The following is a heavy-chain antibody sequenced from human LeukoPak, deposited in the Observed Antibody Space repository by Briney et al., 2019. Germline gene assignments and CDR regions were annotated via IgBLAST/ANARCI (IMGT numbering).Heavy chain of an antibody. V-gene: IGHV3-15*01. J-gene: IGHJ4*02. CDR3: TTDRRGAGLTSAGTWTFDY. D-gene: IGHD6-13*01. CDR2: IKSKFNDATT. CDR1: GFTFSDAW. Sequence: GGSLRLSCAASGFTFSDAWMSWVRQAPGKGLEWVGRIKSKFNDATTDYAAPVKGRFTISRDDSKNTLYLQMNSLTTEGTALYYCTTDRRGAGLTSAGTWTFDYWGQGTLVTVSS.